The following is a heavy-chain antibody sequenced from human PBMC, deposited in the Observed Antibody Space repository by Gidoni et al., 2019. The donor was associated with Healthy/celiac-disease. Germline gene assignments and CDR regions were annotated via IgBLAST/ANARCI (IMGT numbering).Heavy chain of an antibody. Sequence: EVQLVQSGAEVKKPGESLKISCKGSGYSFTSSWIGWVRQMPGKGLEWIGIIYPGDSDTRYSPSFQGQVTISADKSIRTAYLQWSSLKASDTAMYYCARHAMSGSGSYDYFDYWGQGTLVTVSS. CDR2: IYPGDSDT. CDR3: ARHAMSGSGSYDYFDY. V-gene: IGHV5-51*01. CDR1: GYSFTSSW. D-gene: IGHD3-10*01. J-gene: IGHJ4*02.